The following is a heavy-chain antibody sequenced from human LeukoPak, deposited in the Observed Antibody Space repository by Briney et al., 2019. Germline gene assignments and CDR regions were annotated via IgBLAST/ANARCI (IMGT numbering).Heavy chain of an antibody. CDR2: ISYDGNNE. V-gene: IGHV3-30-3*01. CDR1: GFTFSTFA. J-gene: IGHJ4*02. Sequence: GGSLRLSCAASGFTFSTFAMHWVRQAPGKGLEWVAVISYDGNNEYNADSVKGRFTISRDNSKDTLYLQMNSLRVEDTAVYYCARVNSNNFDYWGQGTLVTVSS. D-gene: IGHD1/OR15-1a*01. CDR3: ARVNSNNFDY.